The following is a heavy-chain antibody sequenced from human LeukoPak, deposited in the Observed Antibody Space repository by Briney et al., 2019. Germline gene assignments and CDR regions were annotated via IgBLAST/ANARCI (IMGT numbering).Heavy chain of an antibody. V-gene: IGHV3-23*01. CDR1: GFNFSTYA. Sequence: AGGSLRLSCAASGFNFSTYAVSWVRQAPGKGLEWVSVITSDGSNAYHAESVEGRFTISRDDSKNTVYLQMNTLRAEDTAVYYCAKTSYSSSLPYYWGQGTLVTVSS. CDR3: AKTSYSSSLPYY. J-gene: IGHJ4*02. D-gene: IGHD6-6*01. CDR2: ITSDGSNA.